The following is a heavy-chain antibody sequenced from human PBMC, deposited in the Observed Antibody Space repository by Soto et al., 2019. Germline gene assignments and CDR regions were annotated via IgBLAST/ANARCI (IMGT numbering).Heavy chain of an antibody. J-gene: IGHJ5*02. CDR3: ARVSYYYGSGSYHWFDP. D-gene: IGHD3-10*01. Sequence: SETLSLTCPVSGGSISSGGYYWSWIRQHPGKGLEWIGYIYYSGSTYYNPSLKSRVTISVDTSKNQFSLKLSSVTAADTAVYYCARVSYYYGSGSYHWFDPWGQGTLVTVSS. CDR2: IYYSGST. CDR1: GGSISSGGYY. V-gene: IGHV4-31*03.